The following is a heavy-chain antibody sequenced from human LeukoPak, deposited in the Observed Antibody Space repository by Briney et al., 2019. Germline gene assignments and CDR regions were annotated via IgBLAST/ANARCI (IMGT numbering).Heavy chain of an antibody. CDR2: IRYDGSNK. V-gene: IGHV3-30*02. Sequence: PGGSLRLSCAASGFTFSSYGMHWVRQAPGKGLEWVAFIRYDGSNKYYADSVKGRFTISRDNSKNTLYLQMNSLRVEDTALYYCARDKASGSSYGSSFHFWGQGTMVTVSS. J-gene: IGHJ3*01. CDR3: ARDKASGSSYGSSFHF. CDR1: GFTFSSYG. D-gene: IGHD1-26*01.